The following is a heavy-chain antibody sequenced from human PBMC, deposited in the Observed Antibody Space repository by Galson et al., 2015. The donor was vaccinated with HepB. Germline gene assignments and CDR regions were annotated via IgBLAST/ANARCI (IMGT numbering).Heavy chain of an antibody. CDR1: GYTFGSYA. CDR3: ARDILAGFAFGARNYYGMDV. J-gene: IGHJ6*02. Sequence: SVKVSCKASGYTFGSYAMNWVRQAPGQGLEWMGWINTNTGNPTYAQGFRGRFVFSLDTSVSTAYLQISSLKAEDTAVYYCARDILAGFAFGARNYYGMDVWAKGPRSPSP. CDR2: INTNTGNP. D-gene: IGHD3-10*01. V-gene: IGHV7-4-1*02.